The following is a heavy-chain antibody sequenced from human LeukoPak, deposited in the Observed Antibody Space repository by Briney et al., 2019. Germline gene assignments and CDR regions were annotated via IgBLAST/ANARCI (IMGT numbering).Heavy chain of an antibody. CDR2: IYPGDSDT. J-gene: IGHJ4*02. Sequence: GESLKISCQGSGYRFSNYWIGWVRQMPGKGLEWMGIIYPGDSDTRYRPSFQGQVTISVDKSTSTAYLQWSSLKASDTAMYYCARPEYGASDYWGQGTLVTVSS. D-gene: IGHD4-17*01. V-gene: IGHV5-51*01. CDR3: ARPEYGASDY. CDR1: GYRFSNYW.